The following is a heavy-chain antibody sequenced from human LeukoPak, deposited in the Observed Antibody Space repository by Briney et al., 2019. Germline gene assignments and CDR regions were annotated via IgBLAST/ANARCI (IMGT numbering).Heavy chain of an antibody. CDR1: GGSISSSNW. CDR3: ARVSSDFWSSGMDV. CDR2: IYHSGST. V-gene: IGHV4-4*02. Sequence: PSETLSLTCAVSGGSISSSNWWSWVRQPPGKGLEWIGEIYHSGSTNYNPSLKSRVTISVDKSKNQFSLKLSSVTAADTAVYYCARVSSDFWSSGMDVWGQGTTVTVSS. D-gene: IGHD3-3*01. J-gene: IGHJ6*02.